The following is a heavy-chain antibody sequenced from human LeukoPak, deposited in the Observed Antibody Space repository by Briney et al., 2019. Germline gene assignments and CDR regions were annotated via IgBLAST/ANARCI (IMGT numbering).Heavy chain of an antibody. Sequence: SAGSLRLSCAASGFIFSGSAMHWVRQASGKGLEWVGRIRSKPDSYATEYAASVKGRFTISRDDSKNTAYLQMNSLKTEDTAVYYCSRLSVAGNLDYWGQGTLVTVSS. V-gene: IGHV3-73*01. CDR1: GFIFSGSA. J-gene: IGHJ4*02. CDR2: IRSKPDSYAT. CDR3: SRLSVAGNLDY. D-gene: IGHD6-19*01.